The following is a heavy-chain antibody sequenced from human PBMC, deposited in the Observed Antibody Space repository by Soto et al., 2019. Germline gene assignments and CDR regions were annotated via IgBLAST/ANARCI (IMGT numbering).Heavy chain of an antibody. Sequence: AWWSXRLSCSSSVFTGISNYIILFRHAPGKGLEWVSVIYSGGSTYYADSVKGRFTISRDHSKNTMYLQMNSLRAEDTAVYYWDRKTVVTHHDHDDFDLWGQATMVNV. CDR3: DRKTVVTHHDHDDFDL. J-gene: IGHJ3*01. D-gene: IGHD2-15*01. CDR1: VFTGISNY. V-gene: IGHV3-53*01. CDR2: IYSGGST.